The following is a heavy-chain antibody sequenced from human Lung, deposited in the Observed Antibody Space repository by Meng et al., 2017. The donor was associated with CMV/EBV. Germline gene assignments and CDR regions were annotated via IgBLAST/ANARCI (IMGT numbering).Heavy chain of an antibody. D-gene: IGHD7-27*01. V-gene: IGHV3-74*03. CDR3: GRDLTGERDQ. Sequence: EVTLGESGGGLVQPGGSLGLSCADSGFTFSSYWMHWVRQVPGEGLVWVSRINEDGSFTSYAGSVKGRFTISRDNAKNTLYLQMNTLRVDDSAVYYCGRDLTGERDQWGQGTLVTVSS. J-gene: IGHJ4*02. CDR1: GFTFSSYW. CDR2: INEDGSFT.